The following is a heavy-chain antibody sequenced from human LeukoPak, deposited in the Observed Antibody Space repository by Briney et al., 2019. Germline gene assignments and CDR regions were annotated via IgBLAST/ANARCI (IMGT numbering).Heavy chain of an antibody. J-gene: IGHJ4*02. CDR1: GFIVSSNY. CDR3: VKGGWGATFHC. V-gene: IGHV3-53*01. D-gene: IGHD1-26*01. Sequence: GGSLRLSCAAYGFIVSSNYMSWVRQAPGKGLGWVSVISGGGITYYTDSVKGRFTISRDNSNNMLYLQMNKLRAEDTAVYFCVKGGWGATFHCWGQGTLVTVSS. CDR2: ISGGGIT.